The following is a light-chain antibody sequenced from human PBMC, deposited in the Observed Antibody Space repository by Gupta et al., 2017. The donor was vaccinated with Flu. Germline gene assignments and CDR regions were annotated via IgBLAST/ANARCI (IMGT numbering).Light chain of an antibody. CDR2: GAS. J-gene: IGKJ4*01. CDR1: QGIGRW. V-gene: IGKV1-12*02. CDR3: QQANSFPFT. Sequence: PSIVSASVGGRGSSTCRASQGIGRWLAWYQQKPGKAPKFLINGASTGEGGVPSRFSGSGYGTEFTLTISSLQPEDFATYCCQQANSFPFTIGGGTTVDMK.